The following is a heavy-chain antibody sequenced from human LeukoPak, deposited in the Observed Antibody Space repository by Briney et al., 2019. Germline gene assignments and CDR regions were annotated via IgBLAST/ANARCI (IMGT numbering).Heavy chain of an antibody. Sequence: SETLSLTCTVSGGSISGSTSYWGWFRQPPGKGLEWIGTIYHSGGTYYNSSLKSRVTISVDTSKNQFSLNLSSVTAADTAVYYCAGGFGFWGQGTLVTVSS. CDR2: IYHSGGT. V-gene: IGHV4-39*07. CDR3: AGGFGF. CDR1: GGSISGSTSY. J-gene: IGHJ4*02.